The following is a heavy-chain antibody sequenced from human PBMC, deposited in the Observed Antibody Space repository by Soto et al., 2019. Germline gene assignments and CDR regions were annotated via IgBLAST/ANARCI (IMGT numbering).Heavy chain of an antibody. V-gene: IGHV4-31*03. CDR2: IYYSGST. J-gene: IGHJ4*02. CDR1: GGSISSGGYY. Sequence: QVKLQELGPGLVKPSQTLSLTCTVSGGSISSGGYYWSWIRQHPGKGLEWIGYIYYSGSTYYNPSLKSRITISVDTSKTQFSLKLSSVTAADTAVYYCARSGDSYGPNQLLYWGQGTLVTVSS. D-gene: IGHD5-18*01. CDR3: ARSGDSYGPNQLLY.